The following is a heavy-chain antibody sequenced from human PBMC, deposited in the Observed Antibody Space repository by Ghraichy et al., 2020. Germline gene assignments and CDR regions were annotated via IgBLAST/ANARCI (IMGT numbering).Heavy chain of an antibody. J-gene: IGHJ3*02. CDR1: GFTFSSYS. CDR2: ISSSSSYI. D-gene: IGHD3-22*01. V-gene: IGHV3-21*01. CDR3: ARDPGLRGYYDSSNAFDI. Sequence: GGSLRLSCAASGFTFSSYSMNWVRQAPGKGLEWVSSISSSSSYIYYADSVKGRFTISRDNAKNSLYLQMNSLRAEDTAVYYCARDPGLRGYYDSSNAFDIWGQGTMVTVSS.